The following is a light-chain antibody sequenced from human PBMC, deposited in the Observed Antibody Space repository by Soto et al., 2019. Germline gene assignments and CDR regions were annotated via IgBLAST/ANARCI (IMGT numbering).Light chain of an antibody. CDR3: QQYGSSPHT. CDR1: QSVSSSY. CDR2: GAS. Sequence: EIVLTQSPGTLSLSPGERATLSCRASQSVSSSYLVWYQQKPGQAPRLLIYGASSRATGIPDRFSGSGSGTDFTLTISRLGPEDFAVYYCQQYGSSPHTFGQGTKLEIK. J-gene: IGKJ2*01. V-gene: IGKV3-20*01.